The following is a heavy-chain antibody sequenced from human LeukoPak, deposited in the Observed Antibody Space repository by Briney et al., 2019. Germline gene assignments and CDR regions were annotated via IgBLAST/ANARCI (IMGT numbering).Heavy chain of an antibody. CDR2: FYTSENT. V-gene: IGHV4-61*02. D-gene: IGHD3-9*01. Sequence: PSQTLSLTCTVSGGSISSGIYYWTWIRQPAGKGLEWIGRFYTSENTEYNPSLKSRVTISLDTSKNQFSLKLSSVTAADTAVYYCARMTGPDYWGQGTLATVSS. J-gene: IGHJ4*02. CDR3: ARMTGPDY. CDR1: GGSISSGIYY.